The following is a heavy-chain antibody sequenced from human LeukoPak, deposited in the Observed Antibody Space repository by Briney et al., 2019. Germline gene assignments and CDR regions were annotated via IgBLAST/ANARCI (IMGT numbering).Heavy chain of an antibody. CDR3: ARGLFMAAAGMGY. V-gene: IGHV1-2*02. D-gene: IGHD6-13*01. CDR2: INPNSGGT. J-gene: IGHJ4*02. Sequence: ASVKVSCKASGYTFTGYYMHWVRQAPGQGLEWMGWINPNSGGTNYAQKFQGRVTMTRNTSISTAYMELSSLRSEDTAVYYCARGLFMAAAGMGYWGQGTLVTVSS. CDR1: GYTFTGYY.